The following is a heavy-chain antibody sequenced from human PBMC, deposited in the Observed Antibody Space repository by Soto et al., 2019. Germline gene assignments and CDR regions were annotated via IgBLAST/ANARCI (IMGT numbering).Heavy chain of an antibody. J-gene: IGHJ4*02. D-gene: IGHD2-2*01. CDR1: GFTFSSYA. CDR2: ISGSGGGT. Sequence: EVQLLESGGGLVQPGGSLRLSCEASGFTFSSYAMSWVRQAPGKGLEWVSAISGSGGGTYYADSVKGRFTISRDNSKNTLYLQMNSLRAEDTAVYYCAKMEEIWARSSTGVYWGQGTLVTVSS. V-gene: IGHV3-23*01. CDR3: AKMEEIWARSSTGVY.